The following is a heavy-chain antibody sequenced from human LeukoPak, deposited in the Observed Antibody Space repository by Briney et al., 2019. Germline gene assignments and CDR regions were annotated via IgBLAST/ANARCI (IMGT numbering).Heavy chain of an antibody. CDR2: INQDGSEK. CDR1: GFTFSYYW. J-gene: IGHJ3*02. D-gene: IGHD2-15*01. Sequence: PGGSLRLSRAASGFTFSYYWMSWVRQAPGKGLEWVAHINQDGSEKYYVDSVKGRFTISRDNAKNSLYLQINSLRADATAVYYGGRGGGGYIVVAFAFDIWGQGTMVTVSS. CDR3: GRGGGGYIVVAFAFDI. V-gene: IGHV3-7*05.